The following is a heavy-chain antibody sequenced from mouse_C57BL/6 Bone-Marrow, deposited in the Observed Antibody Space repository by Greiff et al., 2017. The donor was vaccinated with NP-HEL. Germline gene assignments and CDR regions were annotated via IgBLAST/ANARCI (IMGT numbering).Heavy chain of an antibody. CDR2: INSDGGSS. V-gene: IGHV5-2*01. CDR3: ARQFRVRWFAY. J-gene: IGHJ3*01. D-gene: IGHD3-2*02. CDR1: EYEFPSHD. Sequence: DVMLVESGGGLVQPGESLKLSCESNEYEFPSHDMSWVRKTPEKRLELVAAINSDGGSSYYPDTMERRFIIYRDNTKKTLYLQMRSRRSEDTAWYYCARQFRVRWFAYWGQGTLVTVSA.